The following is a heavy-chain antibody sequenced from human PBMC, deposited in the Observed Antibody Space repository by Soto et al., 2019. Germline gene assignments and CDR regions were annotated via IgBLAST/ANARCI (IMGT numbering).Heavy chain of an antibody. CDR1: GGSISSYH. CDR2: IYYSGST. Sequence: SETLSLTCTVSGGSISSYHWNWIRQSPGKGLERIGYIYYSGSTNYNPSLKSRVTISVDTSKNQFSLKLSSVTAADTAVYYCARRCHYYYDSSGYWNDAFDIWGQGTMVTVSS. CDR3: ARRCHYYYDSSGYWNDAFDI. V-gene: IGHV4-59*01. J-gene: IGHJ3*02. D-gene: IGHD3-22*01.